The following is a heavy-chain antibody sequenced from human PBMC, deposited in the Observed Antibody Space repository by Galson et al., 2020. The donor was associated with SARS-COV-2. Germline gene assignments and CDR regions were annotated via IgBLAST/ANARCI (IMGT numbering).Heavy chain of an antibody. D-gene: IGHD2-15*01. CDR3: ARDGVGYCSGGSCFCCSHNYGMDV. Sequence: SVKVSCKASGGTFSSYAISWVRQAPGQGLEWMGGIIPIFGTANYAQKFQGRVTITADESTSTAYMELSSLRSEDTAVYYCARDGVGYCSGGSCFCCSHNYGMDVWGQGTTVTVSS. J-gene: IGHJ6*02. CDR2: IIPIFGTA. V-gene: IGHV1-69*13. CDR1: GGTFSSYA.